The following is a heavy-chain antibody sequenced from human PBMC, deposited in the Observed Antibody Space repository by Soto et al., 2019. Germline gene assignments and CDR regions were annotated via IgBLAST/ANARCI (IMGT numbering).Heavy chain of an antibody. CDR3: ARWDSSSSRDDYYGMDV. CDR1: GGTFSSYA. J-gene: IGHJ6*02. Sequence: QVQLVQSGAEVKKPGSSVKVSCKASGGTFSSYAISWVRQAPGQGLEWMGGIIPIFGTANYAQKFQGRVTITADESTSTAYMELSSLRSEDTAVYHCARWDSSSSRDDYYGMDVWGQGTTVTVSS. D-gene: IGHD6-6*01. V-gene: IGHV1-69*01. CDR2: IIPIFGTA.